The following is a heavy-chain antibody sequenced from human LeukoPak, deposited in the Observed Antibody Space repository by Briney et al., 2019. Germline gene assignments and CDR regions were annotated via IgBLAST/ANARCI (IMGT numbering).Heavy chain of an antibody. J-gene: IGHJ6*04. CDR2: ISASGGST. Sequence: PXGSLRLSCAASGFPFSSYAMTWVRQAPGKGLEWVSAISASGGSTYYADSVRGRFTIYRDNSKNTLYLQMNSLRAEDTAVYYCAKASAGSGRALYYYGMDVWGKGTTVTVSS. D-gene: IGHD3-10*01. CDR3: AKASAGSGRALYYYGMDV. V-gene: IGHV3-23*01. CDR1: GFPFSSYA.